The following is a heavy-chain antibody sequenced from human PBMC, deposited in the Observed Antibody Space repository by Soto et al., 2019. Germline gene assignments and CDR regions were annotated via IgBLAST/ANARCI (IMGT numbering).Heavy chain of an antibody. D-gene: IGHD3-3*01. Sequence: PSETLSLTCSVSGAALNSGNYYWSWIRQPPGKGLEWIGYIYYSGSTNYNPSLKSRVTISVDTSKNQFSLKLSSVTAADTAVYYCARDHVTIFGVVPMGYWGQGTLVTVSS. J-gene: IGHJ4*02. CDR3: ARDHVTIFGVVPMGY. V-gene: IGHV4-61*01. CDR1: GAALNSGNYY. CDR2: IYYSGST.